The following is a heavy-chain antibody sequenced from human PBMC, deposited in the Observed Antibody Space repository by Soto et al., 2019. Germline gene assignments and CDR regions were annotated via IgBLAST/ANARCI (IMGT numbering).Heavy chain of an antibody. Sequence: SETLSLTCTVSGGSISSGGYYWSWIRQHPGKGLEWIGYIYYSGSTYYNPSLKSRVTISVDTSKNQFSLKLSSVTAADTAVYYCARVISRLYSGYVFFDYWGQGTLVTVSS. CDR2: IYYSGST. CDR3: ARVISRLYSGYVFFDY. D-gene: IGHD5-12*01. V-gene: IGHV4-31*03. CDR1: GGSISSGGYY. J-gene: IGHJ4*02.